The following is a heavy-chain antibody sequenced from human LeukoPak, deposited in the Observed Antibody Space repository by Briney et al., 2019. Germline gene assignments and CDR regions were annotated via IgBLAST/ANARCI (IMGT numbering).Heavy chain of an antibody. D-gene: IGHD2/OR15-2a*01. CDR3: TTSTSPGIDY. CDR1: GFTFTNAW. V-gene: IGHV3-15*01. Sequence: PGGSLRLSCAASGFTFTNAWMSWVRQAPGKGLEWVGRIKSKIHGGTTDYAAPVKGRFNISRDDSKDTLYLQMNSLETEDTAVYYCTTSTSPGIDYWGQGTLVTVSS. J-gene: IGHJ4*02. CDR2: IKSKIHGGTT.